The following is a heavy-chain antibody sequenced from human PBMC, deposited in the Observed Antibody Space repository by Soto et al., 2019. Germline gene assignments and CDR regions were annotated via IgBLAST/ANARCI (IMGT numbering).Heavy chain of an antibody. V-gene: IGHV3-23*01. J-gene: IGHJ2*01. Sequence: PGGSLRLSGTASGFTFSFYSISWVRQAPWKGLEWLSSIGGRGDNTFYADSVKGRFTISRDNSKNTLYLHMNSLTVDDTALYYCASRHISKGYHRSGGR. CDR2: IGGRGDNT. CDR3: ASRHISKGYHRS. D-gene: IGHD5-18*01. CDR1: GFTFSFYS.